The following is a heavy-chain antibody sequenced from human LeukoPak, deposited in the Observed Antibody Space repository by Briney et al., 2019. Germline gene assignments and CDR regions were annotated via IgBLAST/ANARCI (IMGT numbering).Heavy chain of an antibody. D-gene: IGHD2-2*01. CDR3: ARSSFVPAVDY. CDR2: IYYSGST. CDR1: GGSISSYY. V-gene: IGHV4-59*08. Sequence: SETLSLTCTVSGGSISSYYWIWIRQPPGKGLEWIGYIYYSGSTNYNPSLKSRVTISVDTSKNQFSLKLSSVTAADTAVYYCARSSFVPAVDYWGQGTLVTVSS. J-gene: IGHJ4*02.